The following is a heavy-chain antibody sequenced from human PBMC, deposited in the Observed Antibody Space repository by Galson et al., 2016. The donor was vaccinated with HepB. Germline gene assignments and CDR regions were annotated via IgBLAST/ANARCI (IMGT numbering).Heavy chain of an antibody. CDR2: INPSGGSI. CDR3: ARGAGGYSRYYKYYYGMDV. V-gene: IGHV1-46*01. J-gene: IGHJ6*02. D-gene: IGHD6-13*01. CDR1: GHTFTRYY. Sequence: SVKVSCKASGHTFTRYYIHWVRQAPGQGLEWIGVINPSGGSISYAQKFQGRVTMTRDTSTSTVYMELSSLRSEDTAVYNCARGAGGYSRYYKYYYGMDVWGQGTTVTVSS.